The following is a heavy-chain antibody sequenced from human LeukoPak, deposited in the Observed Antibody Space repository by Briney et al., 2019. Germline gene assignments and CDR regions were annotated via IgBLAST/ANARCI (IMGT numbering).Heavy chain of an antibody. CDR2: ISAYNGNT. V-gene: IGHV1-18*01. J-gene: IGHJ4*02. D-gene: IGHD2-2*01. Sequence: ASVKVSCKASGYTFTSYGISWVRQAPGQGLEWMGWISAYNGNTNYAQKLQGRVTMTTDTSTSTAYMELRSLRSEDTAVYYCATREDPTMPYYWGQGTLVTVSS. CDR1: GYTFTSYG. CDR3: ATREDPTMPYY.